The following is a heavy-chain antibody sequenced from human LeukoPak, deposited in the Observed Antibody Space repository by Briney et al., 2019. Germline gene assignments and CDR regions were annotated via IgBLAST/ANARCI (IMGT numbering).Heavy chain of an antibody. J-gene: IGHJ4*02. V-gene: IGHV3-43*02. CDR1: GFTFDDYA. CDR3: AKDKTRGPGDY. Sequence: PGGSLRLSCAASGFTFDDYAMHWVRHTPGKGLECVSLISEDGGDTWYADSVRGRFTISRDNSKNSLYLQMNSLGTEDTAFYYCAKDKTRGPGDYWGQGTLVTVSS. D-gene: IGHD1-14*01. CDR2: ISEDGGDT.